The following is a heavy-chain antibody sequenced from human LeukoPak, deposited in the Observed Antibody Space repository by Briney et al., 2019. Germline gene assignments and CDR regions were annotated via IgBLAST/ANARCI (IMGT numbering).Heavy chain of an antibody. Sequence: PGGSLRLSCAAPGFTFSSYGMHWVRQAPGKGLEWVAVIWYDGSNKYYADSVKGRFTISRDNSKNTLYLQMNSLRAEDTAVYYCARVPYYYYGMDVWGQGTTVTVSS. CDR1: GFTFSSYG. V-gene: IGHV3-33*01. CDR3: ARVPYYYYGMDV. J-gene: IGHJ6*02. CDR2: IWYDGSNK.